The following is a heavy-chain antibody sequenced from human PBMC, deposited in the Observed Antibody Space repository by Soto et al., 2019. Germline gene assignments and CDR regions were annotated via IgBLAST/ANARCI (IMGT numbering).Heavy chain of an antibody. CDR1: GFTFSNAW. CDR2: IKSTTDGGTT. J-gene: IGHJ6*02. CDR3: TTVEGTVGIYYYYYGMDV. Sequence: EVQLVESGGGLVKPGGSLRLSCAASGFTFSNAWMSWVRQAQGKGLEWVGRIKSTTDGGTTDYAAPVKGRFTISRDAAKTTLYLKMNSLKTEDTAVYYCTTVEGTVGIYYYYYGMDVWAQGTTVTVSS. V-gene: IGHV3-15*01.